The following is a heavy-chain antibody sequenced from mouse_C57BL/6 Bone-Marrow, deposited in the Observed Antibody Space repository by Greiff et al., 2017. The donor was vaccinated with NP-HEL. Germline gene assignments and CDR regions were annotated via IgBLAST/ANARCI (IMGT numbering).Heavy chain of an antibody. J-gene: IGHJ3*01. V-gene: IGHV5-6*01. Sequence: VQLKESGGDLVKPGGSLKLSCAASGFTFSSYGMSWVRQTPDKRLEWVATISSGGSYTYYPDSVKGRFTISRDNAKNTLYLQMSSLKSEDTAMYYCAPAWFAYWGQGTLVTVSA. CDR2: ISSGGSYT. CDR3: APAWFAY. CDR1: GFTFSSYG.